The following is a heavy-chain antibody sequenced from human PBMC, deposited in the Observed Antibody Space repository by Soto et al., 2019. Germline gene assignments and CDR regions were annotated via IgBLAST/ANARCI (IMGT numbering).Heavy chain of an antibody. Sequence: PSETLSLTCTVPGGSISSYYWSWIRQPPGKGLERIGYIFYSGTTNYNPSLKSRLTMSLDTSRSQFSLNLSSVTAADSAVYYCARAGGGSNDYWGQGILVTVSS. CDR2: IFYSGTT. CDR3: ARAGGGSNDY. D-gene: IGHD1-26*01. CDR1: GGSISSYY. J-gene: IGHJ4*02. V-gene: IGHV4-59*08.